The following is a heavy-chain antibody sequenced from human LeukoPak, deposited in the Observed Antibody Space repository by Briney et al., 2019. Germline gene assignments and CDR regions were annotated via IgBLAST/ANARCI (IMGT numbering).Heavy chain of an antibody. CDR1: GYTSTDYF. J-gene: IGHJ4*02. Sequence: ASVKVSCKASGYTSTDYFIHWVRQAPGRGLEWMGWINPNTGGTNYAQKFQGRLTMTRDRSISTTYMELSRLRSDDTAVYYCAREFKSSSLYFRGQGTLVTVSS. CDR2: INPNTGGT. CDR3: AREFKSSSLYF. V-gene: IGHV1-2*02. D-gene: IGHD6-6*01.